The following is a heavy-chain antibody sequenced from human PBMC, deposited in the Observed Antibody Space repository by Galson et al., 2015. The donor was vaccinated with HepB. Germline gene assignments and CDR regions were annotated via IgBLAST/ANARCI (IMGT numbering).Heavy chain of an antibody. Sequence: SETLSLTCSVSGGSVTTYFWSWIRQPPGKQLECLGYIYYTGSTYYNPSLKSRVTISVDTSKNQFSLRLSSVTAADTAVYYCARRGDIVATITYVWGSYRPVFGFDPWGQGTLVTVSS. V-gene: IGHV4-59*08. CDR2: IYYTGST. CDR3: ARRGDIVATITYVWGSYRPVFGFDP. CDR1: GGSVTTYF. D-gene: IGHD3-16*02. J-gene: IGHJ5*02.